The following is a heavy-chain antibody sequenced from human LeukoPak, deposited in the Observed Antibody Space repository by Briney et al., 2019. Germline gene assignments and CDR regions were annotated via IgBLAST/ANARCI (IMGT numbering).Heavy chain of an antibody. J-gene: IGHJ5*02. CDR1: GGSMSNYW. V-gene: IGHV4-59*08. CDR3: ARRLCSSLTCNIGPPGNWLDP. CDR2: IYYDGST. Sequence: SETLSLTCTVSGGSMSNYWWNWIRQPPGKGLEWIGYIYYDGSTYYNPALNSRVTISIDTSKNQFSLKLNSVTAADTAVYYCARRLCSSLTCNIGPPGNWLDPWGQGTLVTVS. D-gene: IGHD2-2*02.